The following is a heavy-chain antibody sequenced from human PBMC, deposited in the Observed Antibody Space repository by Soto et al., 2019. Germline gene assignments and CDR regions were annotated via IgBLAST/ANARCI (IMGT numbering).Heavy chain of an antibody. Sequence: SETLSLTCTVSGGSISSYYWSWIRQPPGKGLEWIGYIYYSGSTNYNPSLKSRVTISVDTSKNQFSLRLSSVTAADTAVYYCARGSSGWFDAFDIWGQGTMVTVSS. D-gene: IGHD6-19*01. J-gene: IGHJ3*02. CDR3: ARGSSGWFDAFDI. V-gene: IGHV4-59*01. CDR1: GGSISSYY. CDR2: IYYSGST.